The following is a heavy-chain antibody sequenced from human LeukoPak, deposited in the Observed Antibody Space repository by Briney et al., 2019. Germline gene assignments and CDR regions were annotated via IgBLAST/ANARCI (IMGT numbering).Heavy chain of an antibody. CDR3: ARHPRDIVVVPAAMETTNWFDP. V-gene: IGHV1-2*06. J-gene: IGHJ5*02. CDR2: INPNSGGT. Sequence: ASVKVSCKASGYTFTGYYMHWVRQAPGQGLEWMGRINPNSGGTNYAQKFQGRVTMTRDTSISTAYMELSRLRPDDTAVYYCARHPRDIVVVPAAMETTNWFDPWGQGTLVTVSS. CDR1: GYTFTGYY. D-gene: IGHD2-2*01.